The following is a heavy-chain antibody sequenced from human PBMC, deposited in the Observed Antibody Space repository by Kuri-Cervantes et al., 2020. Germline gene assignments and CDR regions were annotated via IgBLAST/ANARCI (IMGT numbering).Heavy chain of an antibody. D-gene: IGHD6-19*01. Sequence: GGSLRLSCAASGFTFSSYAMSWVRQAPGKGLEWVSAISGSGGSTYYADSVRGRFTISRDNAKNSLYLQMNSLRAEDTALYYCAKDILGVAGTGDYYYYYGMDVWGQGTTVTVSS. CDR3: AKDILGVAGTGDYYYYYGMDV. V-gene: IGHV3-23*01. CDR2: ISGSGGST. CDR1: GFTFSSYA. J-gene: IGHJ6*02.